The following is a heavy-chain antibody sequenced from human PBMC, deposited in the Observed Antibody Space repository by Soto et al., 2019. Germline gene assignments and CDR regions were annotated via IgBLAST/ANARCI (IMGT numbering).Heavy chain of an antibody. D-gene: IGHD3-3*01. V-gene: IGHV3-33*06. CDR3: AKGGERNYDDAFDL. CDR1: GFTFSSYV. CDR2: VWYDGSNK. Sequence: QVQLVESGGGVVQPGTSLRLSCAASGFTFSSYVMHWVRQAPGKGLEWVAIVWYDGSNKYYADSVKGRFTISRDNSKKMMYLQMNSLRAEDTAVYYCAKGGERNYDDAFDLWGQGTMVTVSS. J-gene: IGHJ3*01.